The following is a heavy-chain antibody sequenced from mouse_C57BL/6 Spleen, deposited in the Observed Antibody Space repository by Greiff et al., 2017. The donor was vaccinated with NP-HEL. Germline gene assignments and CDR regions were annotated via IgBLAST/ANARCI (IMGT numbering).Heavy chain of an antibody. CDR1: GFSLTSYG. CDR3: AKGTYYSNYDAMDY. D-gene: IGHD2-5*01. Sequence: QVQLKESGPGLVQPSQSLSITCTVSGFSLTSYGVHWVRQPPGKGLEWLGVIWSGGSTDYNAAFISRLSISKDNSKSQVFFKMNSLQADDTAIYYCAKGTYYSNYDAMDYWGQGTSVTVSS. CDR2: IWSGGST. V-gene: IGHV2-4*01. J-gene: IGHJ4*01.